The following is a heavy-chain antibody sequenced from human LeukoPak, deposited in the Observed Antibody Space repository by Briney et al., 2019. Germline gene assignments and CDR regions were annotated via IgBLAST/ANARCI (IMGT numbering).Heavy chain of an antibody. D-gene: IGHD3-22*01. CDR3: ARRDSSSAYHVFIY. Sequence: SETLSLTRTVSGGSMSSGSYYWGWIRQPPGKGLEWIGSVYYSGSTHYNPSFKSRVTISVDMSKNQFSPKLSSVTAADTAVYYCARRDSSSAYHVFIYWGQGTLVTVSS. V-gene: IGHV4-39*01. CDR1: GGSMSSGSYY. CDR2: VYYSGST. J-gene: IGHJ4*02.